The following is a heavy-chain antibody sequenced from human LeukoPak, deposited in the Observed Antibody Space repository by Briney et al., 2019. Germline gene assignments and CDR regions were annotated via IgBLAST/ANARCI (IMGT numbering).Heavy chain of an antibody. J-gene: IGHJ4*02. D-gene: IGHD3-16*01. V-gene: IGHV4-34*01. Sequence: PSETLSLTCAVHGGSFSGYYWSSIRQPPGKGLEWIGEINHSGSTNYNPSLKSRVTISVDTSKNQFSLKLSSVTAADTAVYYCARSRGGARHYYFDYWGQGTLVTVSS. CDR1: GGSFSGYY. CDR2: INHSGST. CDR3: ARSRGGARHYYFDY.